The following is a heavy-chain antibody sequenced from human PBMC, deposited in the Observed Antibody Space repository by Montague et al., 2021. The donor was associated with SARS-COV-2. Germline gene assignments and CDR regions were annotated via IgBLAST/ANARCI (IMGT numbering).Heavy chain of an antibody. Sequence: SLRLSCAASGFTFSSYSMNWVRQAPGKGLEWVSSISSSSSYIYYTDSVKGRFTISRDNAKNSLYLQMNSLRAEDTAVYYCARDGVYDILTGYWTDWGQGTLVT. V-gene: IGHV3-21*01. CDR3: ARDGVYDILTGYWTD. J-gene: IGHJ4*02. CDR1: GFTFSSYS. CDR2: ISSSSSYI. D-gene: IGHD3-9*01.